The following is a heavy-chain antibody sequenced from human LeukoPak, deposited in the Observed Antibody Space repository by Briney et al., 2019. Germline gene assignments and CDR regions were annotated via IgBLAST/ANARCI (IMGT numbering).Heavy chain of an antibody. CDR1: GGSFSGYY. CDR3: ASGPVGFSY. D-gene: IGHD1-26*01. J-gene: IGHJ4*02. Sequence: SETLSLTCAVYGGSFSGYYWSWIRQPPGKGLEWIGEINHCGSTNYNPSLKSRVTISVDTSKNQFSLKLSSVTAADTAVYYCASGPVGFSYWGQGTLVTVSS. V-gene: IGHV4-34*01. CDR2: INHCGST.